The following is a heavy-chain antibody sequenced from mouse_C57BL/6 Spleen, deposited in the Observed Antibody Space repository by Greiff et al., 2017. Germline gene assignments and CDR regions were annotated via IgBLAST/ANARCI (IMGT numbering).Heavy chain of an antibody. CDR1: GFSLTSYG. D-gene: IGHD4-1*01. CDR3: AKNWDGGFDY. Sequence: QVQLQQSGPGLVQPSQSLSITCTVSGFSLTSYGVHWVRQSPGKGLEWLGVIWRGGSTDYNAAFMSRLSITQDNFKSQIFFKMNSLQADDTARYFCAKNWDGGFDYWGQGTTLTVSS. J-gene: IGHJ2*01. CDR2: IWRGGST. V-gene: IGHV2-5*01.